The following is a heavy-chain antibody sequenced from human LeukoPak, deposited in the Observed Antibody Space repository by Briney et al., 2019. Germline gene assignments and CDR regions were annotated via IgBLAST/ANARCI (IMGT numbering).Heavy chain of an antibody. V-gene: IGHV3-23*01. CDR3: AKGPSSGWTRYLDY. CDR1: GLTFDNFA. CDR2: ISASGDST. D-gene: IGHD6-19*01. J-gene: IGHJ4*02. Sequence: PGGSLRLSCAASGLTFDNFAMSWVRQAPGKGLEWVSVISASGDSTYYADSVKGRFTVSRDNSKNTLYLQMNSLRAEDTAVYYCAKGPSSGWTRYLDYWGQGTLVTVSS.